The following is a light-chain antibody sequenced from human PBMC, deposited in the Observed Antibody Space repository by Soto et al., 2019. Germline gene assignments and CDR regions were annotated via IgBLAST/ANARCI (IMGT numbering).Light chain of an antibody. J-gene: IGKJ3*01. V-gene: IGKV3-11*01. CDR1: QSVSSY. CDR2: EES. Sequence: ELELTQSPATLSLSPWARATLSCRASQSVSSYLACYQQKLGQAPRLLIYEESNRATGIPARFSGSGSGTDFTLTIISLEPEDFAVYYCQQRSNWPLTFGPGTKVDIK. CDR3: QQRSNWPLT.